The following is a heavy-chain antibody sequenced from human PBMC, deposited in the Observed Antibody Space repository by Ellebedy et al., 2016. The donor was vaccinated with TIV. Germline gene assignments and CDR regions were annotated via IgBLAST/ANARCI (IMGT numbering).Heavy chain of an antibody. Sequence: GGSLRLXXAASGFTFSNSAMSWVRQAPGKGLEWVSSISFSGGGTKYADSVKGRFTLSRDNSKNTLYLHMNRLRAEDTAVYYCAKDQGSTVVSKGRDYWGQGILVTVSS. CDR2: ISFSGGGT. CDR1: GFTFSNSA. J-gene: IGHJ4*02. V-gene: IGHV3-23*01. CDR3: AKDQGSTVVSKGRDY. D-gene: IGHD4-23*01.